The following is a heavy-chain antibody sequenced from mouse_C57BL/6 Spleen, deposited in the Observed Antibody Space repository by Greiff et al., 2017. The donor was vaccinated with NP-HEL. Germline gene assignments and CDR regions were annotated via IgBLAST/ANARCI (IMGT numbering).Heavy chain of an antibody. CDR2: IDPSDSYT. D-gene: IGHD1-1*01. V-gene: IGHV1-50*01. Sequence: QVQLQQPGAELVKPGASVKLSCKASGYTFTSYWMQWVNQRPGQGLEWIGEIDPSDSYTNYNQKFKGKATLTVDTSSSPAYMQRSSLTSEDSAVYYCARKGSSYAMDYWGEVTSVTGSS. CDR1: GYTFTSYW. CDR3: ARKGSSYAMDY. J-gene: IGHJ4*01.